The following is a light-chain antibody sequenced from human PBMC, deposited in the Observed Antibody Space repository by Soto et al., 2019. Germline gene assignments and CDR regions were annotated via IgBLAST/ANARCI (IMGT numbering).Light chain of an antibody. J-gene: IGLJ1*01. CDR1: SDDIGSYNR. V-gene: IGLV2-14*01. Sequence: QSALTQPASVSCSPGQSITISCTGTSDDIGSYNRVSWYQHHPGKAPRLIIYEVTDRSSWVCNRFSGSKSGNTASLTISGLQADDEAEYYCSAATNVNKRACVLGTRTKLA. CDR3: SAATNVNKRACV. CDR2: EVT.